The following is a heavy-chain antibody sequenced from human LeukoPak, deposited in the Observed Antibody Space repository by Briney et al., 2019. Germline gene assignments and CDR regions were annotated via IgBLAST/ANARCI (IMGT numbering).Heavy chain of an antibody. V-gene: IGHV3-23*01. CDR2: ITGSGGDT. D-gene: IGHD6-13*01. CDR1: GFIFSSYS. Sequence: GGSLRLSCAASGFIFSSYSMSWVRQAPGKGLEWVSVITGSGGDTYYADSVKGRFTISKDNSKNTVYLQMSSLRVDDTAVYYCAKAASSSWPSYYYGMDVWGQGTTVTVSS. J-gene: IGHJ6*02. CDR3: AKAASSSWPSYYYGMDV.